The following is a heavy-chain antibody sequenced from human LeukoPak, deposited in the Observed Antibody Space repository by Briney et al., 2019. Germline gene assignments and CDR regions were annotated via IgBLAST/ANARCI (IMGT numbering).Heavy chain of an antibody. CDR2: IYSDGST. CDR3: ARDTSLFCSGRSCHSDYFDY. Sequence: GGSLRLSCAASGFTVSSNYMSWVRQAPGKGLEWVSVIYSDGSTYYADSVKGRFTISRDSAKNTLYLQLNSLRAEDTAVYYCARDTSLFCSGRSCHSDYFDYWGQGTLVTVSS. J-gene: IGHJ4*02. V-gene: IGHV3-53*01. D-gene: IGHD2-15*01. CDR1: GFTVSSNY.